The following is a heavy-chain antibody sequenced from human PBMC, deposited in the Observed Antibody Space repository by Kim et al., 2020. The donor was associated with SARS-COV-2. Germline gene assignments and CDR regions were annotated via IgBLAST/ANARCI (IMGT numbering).Heavy chain of an antibody. D-gene: IGHD2-15*01. J-gene: IGHJ4*02. CDR2: FIPLYGST. CDR3: ARGSVYCSGGSCLDL. CDR1: GDTLRSYA. Sequence: SVKVSCKSSGDTLRSYAFSWVRQAPGQGLEWMGGFIPLYGSTNYARNFLNRVSLTADTSTGTVYMELSSLTSADSAVYYCARGSVYCSGGSCLDLWGQGTLVTVSA. V-gene: IGHV1-69*06.